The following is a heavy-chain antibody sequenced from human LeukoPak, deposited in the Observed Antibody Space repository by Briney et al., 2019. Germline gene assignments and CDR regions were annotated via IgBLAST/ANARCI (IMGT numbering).Heavy chain of an antibody. CDR2: IYTSGST. V-gene: IGHV4-4*07. D-gene: IGHD2-2*01. Sequence: SETLSLTCTVSGGSISSYYWSWIWQPAGKGLEWIGRIYTSGSTNYNPSLKSRVTMSVDASKNRFSLKLSSVTAADTAVYYCAREVVPAAPYYYYYGMDVWGQGTTVTVSS. CDR3: AREVVPAAPYYYYYGMDV. J-gene: IGHJ6*02. CDR1: GGSISSYY.